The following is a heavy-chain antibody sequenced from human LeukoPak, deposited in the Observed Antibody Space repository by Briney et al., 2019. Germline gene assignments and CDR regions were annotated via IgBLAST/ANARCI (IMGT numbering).Heavy chain of an antibody. CDR1: GFXFSRYW. V-gene: IGHV3-74*01. J-gene: IGHJ5*02. Sequence: PGGSLRLSCAASGFXFSRYWMHWVRQAPGKGLVWVSRIGDDGSTTAYADSVKGRFTISRDNAKNTLYLQMNSLRAEDTAVYYCARASRGNWFDPWGQGTLVTVSS. CDR2: IGDDGSTT. D-gene: IGHD3-10*01. CDR3: ARASRGNWFDP.